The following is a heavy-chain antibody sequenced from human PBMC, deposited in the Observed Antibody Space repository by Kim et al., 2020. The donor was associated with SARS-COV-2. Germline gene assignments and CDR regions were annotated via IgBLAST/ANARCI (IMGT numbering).Heavy chain of an antibody. CDR1: GFTVSSNC. J-gene: IGHJ4*02. CDR2: MYSGGST. CDR3: ATSGSGSRYRYYFHY. V-gene: IGHV3-66*01. Sequence: GGSLRLSCAASGFTVSSNCMSWVRQAPGKGLEWVSLMYSGGSTYYADSVKGRFTISRDNSKNTLYLQMNSLRAEDTAVYYCATSGSGSRYRYYFHYWGQGTLVTVSS. D-gene: IGHD3-10*01.